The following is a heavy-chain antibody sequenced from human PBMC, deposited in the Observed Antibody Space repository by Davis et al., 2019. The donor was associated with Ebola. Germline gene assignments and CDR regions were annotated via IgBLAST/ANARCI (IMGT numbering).Heavy chain of an antibody. V-gene: IGHV1-46*01. J-gene: IGHJ6*02. CDR1: GYTFTSYY. CDR3: ATQANNWNYFYYYYGMDV. CDR2: INPSGGST. D-gene: IGHD1-7*01. Sequence: ASVKVSCKASGYTFTSYYMHRVRQAPGQGLEWMGIINPSGGSTSYAQKFQGRVTMTRDTSTSTVYMELSSLRSEDTAVYYCATQANNWNYFYYYYGMDVWGQGTTVTVSS.